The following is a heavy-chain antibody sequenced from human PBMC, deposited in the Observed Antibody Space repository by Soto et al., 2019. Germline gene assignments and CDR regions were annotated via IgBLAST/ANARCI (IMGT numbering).Heavy chain of an antibody. J-gene: IGHJ6*02. CDR2: IFSGDSTT. V-gene: IGHV3-11*01. Sequence: PGGSLRLSXAASGFTFSNHYMTWIRQAPGKGLEWVSYIFSGDSTTYYADSVRGRFTTSRDNAKNSGYLEMKSLRAEDTAVYYCARGHYGLDVWGQGTTVTVSS. CDR3: ARGHYGLDV. CDR1: GFTFSNHY.